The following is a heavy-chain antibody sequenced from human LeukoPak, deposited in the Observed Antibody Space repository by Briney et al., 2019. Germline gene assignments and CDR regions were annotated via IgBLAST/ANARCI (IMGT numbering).Heavy chain of an antibody. V-gene: IGHV1-8*01. CDR1: GYTFTSYD. CDR3: ARDMTTVTTGLLGYYYGMDV. D-gene: IGHD4-17*01. CDR2: MNPNSGNT. Sequence: ASVKVSCKASGYTFTSYDINWVRQATGQGLEWMGWMNPNSGNTGYAQKFQGRVTMTRNTSISTAYMELSSLRSEDTAVYYCARDMTTVTTGLLGYYYGMDVWGQGTTVTVSS. J-gene: IGHJ6*02.